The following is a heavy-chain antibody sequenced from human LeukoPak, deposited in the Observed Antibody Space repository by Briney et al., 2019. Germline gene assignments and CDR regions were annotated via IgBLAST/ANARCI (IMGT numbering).Heavy chain of an antibody. CDR2: IYHSGST. Sequence: SETLSLTCAVSGGSISSGGYSWSWLRQPPGKGLEWIGYIYHSGSTYYNPSLKSRVTISVDRSKNQFSLKLSSVTAADTAVYYCASYVWGSYAFDIWGQGTMVTVSS. J-gene: IGHJ3*02. CDR1: GGSISSGGYS. V-gene: IGHV4-30-2*01. D-gene: IGHD3-16*01. CDR3: ASYVWGSYAFDI.